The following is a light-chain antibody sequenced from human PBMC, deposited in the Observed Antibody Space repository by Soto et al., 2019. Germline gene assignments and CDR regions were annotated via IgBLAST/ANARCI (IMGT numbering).Light chain of an antibody. CDR3: QQYGTSALT. CDR1: QSVYSSY. Sequence: VLTXXXGTLSXSPGERATLSCRASQSVYSSYLVWYQQRPGQPPRLLIYGTSNRAAGIPDRXXXXXXXXXXXXTIYRVEPEDSAVYYCQQYGTSALTFGGGTRVEXK. CDR2: GTS. V-gene: IGKV3-20*01. J-gene: IGKJ4*01.